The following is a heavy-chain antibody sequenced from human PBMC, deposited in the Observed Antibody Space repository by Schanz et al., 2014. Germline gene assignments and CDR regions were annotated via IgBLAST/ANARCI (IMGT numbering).Heavy chain of an antibody. D-gene: IGHD3-10*01. CDR3: ARFRVHYSDF. Sequence: QVQVVESGGGVVQPGRSLRLSCAASGFTFSDYFMTWIRQDPGKGLGWLSYISSSGTSTYYADSVKGRFTISRDNAKNSLYLQMITLRAEDTAFYYCARFRVHYSDFWGQGVLVTVSS. V-gene: IGHV3-11*01. CDR1: GFTFSDYF. CDR2: ISSSGTST. J-gene: IGHJ4*02.